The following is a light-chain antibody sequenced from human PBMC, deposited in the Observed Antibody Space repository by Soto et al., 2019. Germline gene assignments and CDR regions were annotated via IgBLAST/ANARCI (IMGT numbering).Light chain of an antibody. CDR1: TGAVTSGYY. Sequence: QAVVTQEPSLTVSPGGTVTLTCGSSTGAVTSGYYPNWFQQKPGQAPRAVIYSTNDKYSWTPARFSGSLLGGKAALTLSGVQPEDEADYYCLLYYGGAVLFGGGTKVTVL. CDR3: LLYYGGAVL. J-gene: IGLJ2*01. V-gene: IGLV7-43*01. CDR2: STN.